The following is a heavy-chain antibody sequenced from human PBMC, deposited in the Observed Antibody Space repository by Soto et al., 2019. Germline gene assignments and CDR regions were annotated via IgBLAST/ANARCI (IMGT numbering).Heavy chain of an antibody. V-gene: IGHV1-69*13. D-gene: IGHD6-6*01. CDR1: GGTFSSYA. CDR2: IIPIFGTA. CDR3: ARPGFIAARLFYYYGMDV. J-gene: IGHJ6*02. Sequence: ASVKVSCKASGGTFSSYAISWVRQAPGQGLEWMGGIIPIFGTANYAQKFQGRVTITADESTSTAYMELSSLRSEDTAVYYCARPGFIAARLFYYYGMDVWGQGTTVTVSS.